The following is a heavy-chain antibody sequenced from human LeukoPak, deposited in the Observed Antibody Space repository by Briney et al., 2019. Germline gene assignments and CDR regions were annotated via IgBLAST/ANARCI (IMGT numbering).Heavy chain of an antibody. CDR2: IYYSGST. CDR3: ARDRPPYLPWFGESSMRFNAFDI. V-gene: IGHV4-39*07. CDR1: GGSISSSSYY. J-gene: IGHJ3*02. Sequence: PSETLSLTCTVSGGSISSSSYYWGWIRQPPGKGLEWIGSIYYSGSTYYNPSLKSRVTISVDTSKNQFSLKLSSVTAADTAVYYCARDRPPYLPWFGESSMRFNAFDIWGQGTMVTVSS. D-gene: IGHD3-10*01.